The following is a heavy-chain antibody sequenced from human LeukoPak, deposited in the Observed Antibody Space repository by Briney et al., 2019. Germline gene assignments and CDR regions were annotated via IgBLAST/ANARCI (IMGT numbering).Heavy chain of an antibody. D-gene: IGHD4-17*01. Sequence: GGSLRLSCAASGFTFSSYWMSWVRQAPGKGLEWVAVIWYDGSNQYYTDSVKGRFTISRDNSKNTLYLQMNSLRAEDTAMYYCAKVGDGDYYLDYWGQGTLVTVSS. V-gene: IGHV3-33*06. CDR2: IWYDGSNQ. J-gene: IGHJ4*02. CDR3: AKVGDGDYYLDY. CDR1: GFTFSSYW.